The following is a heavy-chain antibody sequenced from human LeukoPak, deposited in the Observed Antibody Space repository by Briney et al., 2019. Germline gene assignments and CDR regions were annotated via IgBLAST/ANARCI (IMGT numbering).Heavy chain of an antibody. CDR2: INPSGGST. D-gene: IGHD3-10*01. CDR1: GYTFTSYY. V-gene: IGHV1-46*01. J-gene: IGHJ6*03. Sequence: GASVKVSCKASGYTFTSYYMHWVRQAPGQGLEWMGIINPSGGSTSYAQKFQGRVTMTRDTSTSTVYMELSSLRSEDTAMYYCAKDFMHYGSGRPYYMDVWGEGTTVIISS. CDR3: AKDFMHYGSGRPYYMDV.